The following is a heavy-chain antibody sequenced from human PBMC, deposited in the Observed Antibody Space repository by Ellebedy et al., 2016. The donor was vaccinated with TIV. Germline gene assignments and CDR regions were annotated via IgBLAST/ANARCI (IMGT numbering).Heavy chain of an antibody. CDR3: ARDPYSSGWYNWFDP. CDR1: GFTFSSYA. CDR2: ISYDGNSK. Sequence: GESLKISCAASGFTFSSYAMTWVRQAPGKGLEWVTMISYDGNSKYYADSVKGRFTIYRDNSKNTVYVQMNSLTAEDTAVYYCARDPYSSGWYNWFDPWGQGTLVTVSS. V-gene: IGHV3-30*03. J-gene: IGHJ5*02. D-gene: IGHD6-19*01.